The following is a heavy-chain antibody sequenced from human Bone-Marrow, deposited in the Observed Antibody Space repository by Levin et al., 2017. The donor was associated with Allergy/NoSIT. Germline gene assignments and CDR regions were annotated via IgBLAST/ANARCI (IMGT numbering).Heavy chain of an antibody. D-gene: IGHD2-15*01. Sequence: GESLKISCAASGFTFSSYAMSWVRQAPGKGLEWVSAISGSGGSTYYADSVKGRFTISRDNSKNTLYLQMNSLSAEDTAVYYCAKWLQGDCSGGSCYFNDAFDIWGQGTMVTVSS. CDR2: ISGSGGST. J-gene: IGHJ3*02. CDR1: GFTFSSYA. CDR3: AKWLQGDCSGGSCYFNDAFDI. V-gene: IGHV3-23*01.